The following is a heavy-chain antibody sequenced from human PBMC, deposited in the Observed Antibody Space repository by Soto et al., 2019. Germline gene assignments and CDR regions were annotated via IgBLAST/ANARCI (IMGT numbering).Heavy chain of an antibody. J-gene: IGHJ3*02. Sequence: SETLSLTCAVSGGSIRSGGYSWSWIRQPPGKGLEWIGYIYHSGSTYYNPSLKSRVTISVDRSKNQFSLKLSSVTAADTAVYYCARESTVETGAFDIWGQGTMVTVSS. D-gene: IGHD4-4*01. CDR2: IYHSGST. CDR1: GGSIRSGGYS. V-gene: IGHV4-30-2*01. CDR3: ARESTVETGAFDI.